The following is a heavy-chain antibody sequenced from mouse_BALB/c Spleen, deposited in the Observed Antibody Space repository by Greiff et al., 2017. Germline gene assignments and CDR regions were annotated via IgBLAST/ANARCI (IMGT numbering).Heavy chain of an antibody. Sequence: QVQLKESGAELARPGASVKLSCKASGYTFTSYWMQWVKQRPGQGLEWIGAIYPGDGDTRYTQKFKGKATLTADKSSSTAYMQLSSLASEDSAVYYCAREGYYGNSFDVWGAGTTVTVSS. CDR1: GYTFTSYW. D-gene: IGHD2-1*01. J-gene: IGHJ1*01. CDR3: AREGYYGNSFDV. CDR2: IYPGDGDT. V-gene: IGHV1-87*01.